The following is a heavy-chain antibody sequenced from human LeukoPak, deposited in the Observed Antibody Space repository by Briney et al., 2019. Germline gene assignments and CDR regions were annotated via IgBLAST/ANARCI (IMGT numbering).Heavy chain of an antibody. V-gene: IGHV3-9*01. CDR1: GFTFDDYA. D-gene: IGHD4-17*01. CDR2: ISWNSGSI. Sequence: GGSLRLSCAASGFTFDDYAMHWVRQAPGKGLEWVSGISWNSGSIGYADSVKGRFTISRDNAKNSLYLQMNSLRGEDTAVYFCAKGGGRGDYDLTGRFSTHFDSWGQGTPVIVSS. J-gene: IGHJ4*02. CDR3: AKGGGRGDYDLTGRFSTHFDS.